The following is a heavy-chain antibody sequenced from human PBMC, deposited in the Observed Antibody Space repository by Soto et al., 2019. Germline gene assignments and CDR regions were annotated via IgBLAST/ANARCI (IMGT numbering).Heavy chain of an antibody. V-gene: IGHV1-69*13. CDR1: GGTFSSYA. J-gene: IGHJ3*02. CDR3: ASISSKLDAFDI. Sequence: SVKVSCQASGGTFSSYAISWVRQAPGQGLEWMGGIIPIFGTANYAQKFQSRVTITADESTSTAYMELSSLRSEDTAVYYCASISSKLDAFDIWGQGTRVTVS. CDR2: IIPIFGTA. D-gene: IGHD1-20*01.